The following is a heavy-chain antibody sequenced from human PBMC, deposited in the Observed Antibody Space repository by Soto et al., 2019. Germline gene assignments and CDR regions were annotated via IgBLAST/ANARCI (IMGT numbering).Heavy chain of an antibody. Sequence: EVQLLESGGGVVQPGGALRLSCAASGFSFSKFAVSWVRQAPGKGLEWVSAISGDGESTFYVDSVKGRFTISRDNSKNPLFLQMNAVRAEDTAVYYCATDLGDNSAFYDAFQVWGQGTMVSVSS. D-gene: IGHD3-16*01. CDR1: GFSFSKFA. V-gene: IGHV3-23*01. CDR3: ATDLGDNSAFYDAFQV. J-gene: IGHJ3*01. CDR2: ISGDGEST.